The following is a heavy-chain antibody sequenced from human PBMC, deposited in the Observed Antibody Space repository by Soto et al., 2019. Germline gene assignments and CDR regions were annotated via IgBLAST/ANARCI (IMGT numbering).Heavy chain of an antibody. J-gene: IGHJ6*03. V-gene: IGHV1-69*02. CDR1: GGTFSSYT. Sequence: QVQLVQSGAAVKKPGSSVKVSCTASGGTFSSYTISWVRQAHGQGLEWMGRIIPILGLANYAPKFQGRVTITADKSTSTAYIELRSLRSEDTAVYYCASQRNAEYYYMDVWGKGTTVTVSS. CDR2: IIPILGLA. CDR3: ASQRNAEYYYMDV.